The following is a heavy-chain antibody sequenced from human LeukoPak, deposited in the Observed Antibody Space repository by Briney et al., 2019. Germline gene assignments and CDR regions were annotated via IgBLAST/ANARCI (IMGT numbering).Heavy chain of an antibody. V-gene: IGHV4-34*01. CDR2: INHSGST. CDR3: AREVQGYDILTGYYNGYYFDY. CDR1: GGSFSGYY. Sequence: SETLSLTCAVYGGSFSGYYWSWIRQPPGKGLEWIGEINHSGSTNYNPSLKSRVTISVDTSKNQFSLKLSSVTAADTAVYYCAREVQGYDILTGYYNGYYFDYWGQGTLVTVSS. J-gene: IGHJ4*02. D-gene: IGHD3-9*01.